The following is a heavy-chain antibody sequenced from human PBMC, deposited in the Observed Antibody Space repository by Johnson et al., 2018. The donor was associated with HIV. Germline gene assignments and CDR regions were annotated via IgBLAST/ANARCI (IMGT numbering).Heavy chain of an antibody. V-gene: IGHV3-66*01. CDR1: GFTVSSNY. D-gene: IGHD6-6*01. Sequence: VQLVESGGGRVQPGGSLRLSCAASGFTVSSNYMSWVRQAPGKGLEWGSVIYSGGSTYYADSVKGRFTISRDNSKNTLYLQMNSMRAEDTAVYYCAKDLSSSSLWGQGTMVTVSS. CDR3: AKDLSSSSL. J-gene: IGHJ3*01. CDR2: IYSGGST.